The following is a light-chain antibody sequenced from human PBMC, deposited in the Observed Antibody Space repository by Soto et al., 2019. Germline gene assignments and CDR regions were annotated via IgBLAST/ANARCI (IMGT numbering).Light chain of an antibody. CDR3: VVWDDSLNGLI. V-gene: IGLV1-44*01. CDR2: SND. Sequence: QPVLTQPPSASGTPGQRVTISCSGSSFNIGSNAVTWYQQVPRTGPKLLIYSNDQRPSGVPDRFSGSKSGTSASLAISGLQSEDEAHYYCVVWDDSLNGLIFGGGTKVTVL. J-gene: IGLJ2*01. CDR1: SFNIGSNA.